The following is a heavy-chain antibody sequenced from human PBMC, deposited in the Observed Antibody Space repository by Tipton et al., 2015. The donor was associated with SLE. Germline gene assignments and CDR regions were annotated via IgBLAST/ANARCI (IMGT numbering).Heavy chain of an antibody. J-gene: IGHJ4*02. D-gene: IGHD6-6*01. Sequence: TLSLTCAVYGGSFSGYYWSWIRQSPGKGLEWIGEINHSGSTNYNPSLKSRVIISVDTSKKQFSLKVSSVTAADTAVYYCARGRGSSSSGHYWGQGTLVTVSS. CDR3: ARGRGSSSSGHY. V-gene: IGHV4-34*01. CDR2: INHSGST. CDR1: GGSFSGYY.